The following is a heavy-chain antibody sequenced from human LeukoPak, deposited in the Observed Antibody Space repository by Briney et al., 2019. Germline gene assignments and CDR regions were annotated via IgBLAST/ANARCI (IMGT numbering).Heavy chain of an antibody. V-gene: IGHV1-2*02. CDR1: GYIFTDYY. CDR3: AKSGVVAAPLDL. Sequence: AASVKVSCKASGYIFTDYYIQWVRQAPGQGLEWMGWVYPNTGGTNYAQKFQGRVTMTRDTSISTAYVELSRLTSDDTAVYYCAKSGVVAAPLDLWGRGTLVIVSS. J-gene: IGHJ2*01. CDR2: VYPNTGGT. D-gene: IGHD2-15*01.